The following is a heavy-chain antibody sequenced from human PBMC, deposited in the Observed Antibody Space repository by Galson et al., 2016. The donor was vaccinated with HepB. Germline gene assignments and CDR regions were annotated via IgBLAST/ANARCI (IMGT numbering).Heavy chain of an antibody. D-gene: IGHD5-12*01. J-gene: IGHJ4*02. CDR3: ARGGGWISEY. CDR1: GFTSSSYW. V-gene: IGHV3-7*03. Sequence: SLRLSCAASGFTSSSYWMSWLRQAPGKGLEWVATIKEDGSDKYYVDSVKGRFTISKDNAKNLLYLQMNSLRGEDTAVYYCARGGGWISEYWGQGSLVTVSA. CDR2: IKEDGSDK.